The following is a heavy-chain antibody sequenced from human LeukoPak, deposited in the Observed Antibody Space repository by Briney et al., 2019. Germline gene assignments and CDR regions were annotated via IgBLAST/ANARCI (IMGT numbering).Heavy chain of an antibody. CDR1: GGSFSGYY. V-gene: IGHV4-34*01. CDR2: INHSGST. CDR3: ARGGITIFGVVIPYNNWFDP. Sequence: SEALSLTCAVYGGSFSGYYWSWIRQPPGKGLEWIGEINHSGSTNYNPSLKSRVTISVDTSKNQFSLKLSSVTAADTAVYYCARGGITIFGVVIPYNNWFDPWGQGTLVTVSS. D-gene: IGHD3-3*01. J-gene: IGHJ5*02.